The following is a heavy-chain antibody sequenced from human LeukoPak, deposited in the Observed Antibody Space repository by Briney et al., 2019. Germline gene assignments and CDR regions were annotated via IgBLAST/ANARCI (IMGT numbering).Heavy chain of an antibody. CDR3: AREILGGFNPGAY. V-gene: IGHV4-4*02. D-gene: IGHD1-14*01. Sequence: SETQSLTCTVSLDSTTSNFWSWVCQPPGKGLEWIGEIHRSGSPNYNPSLQSRVTISIDRSRNQIVLELSSVTAADTAVYYCAREILGGFNPGAYWGQGTLVTVSS. J-gene: IGHJ4*02. CDR2: IHRSGSP. CDR1: LDSTTSNF.